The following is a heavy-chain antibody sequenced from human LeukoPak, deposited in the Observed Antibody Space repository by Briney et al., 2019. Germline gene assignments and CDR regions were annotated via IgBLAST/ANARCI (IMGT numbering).Heavy chain of an antibody. V-gene: IGHV1-2*02. CDR2: INPNSGGT. CDR1: GYTFTGYY. Sequence: ASVKVSFKASGYTFTGYYMHWVRQAPGQGLEWMGWINPNSGGTNYAQKFQGRVTMTRDTSISTAYMELSRLRSDDTAVYYCASDCSSTSCKRDAFDIWGQGTMVTVSS. CDR3: ASDCSSTSCKRDAFDI. D-gene: IGHD2-2*01. J-gene: IGHJ3*02.